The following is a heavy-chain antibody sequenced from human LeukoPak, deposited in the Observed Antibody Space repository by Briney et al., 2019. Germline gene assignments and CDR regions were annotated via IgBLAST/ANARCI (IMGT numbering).Heavy chain of an antibody. J-gene: IGHJ4*02. Sequence: ASVKVSCKASGGTFSSYAISWVRQAPGQGLEWMGGIIPIFGTANYAQKFQGRVTITTDESTSTAYMELSSLRSEDTAVYYCARAHYNFWSGSTPFMADYWGQGTLVTVSS. D-gene: IGHD3-3*01. CDR2: IIPIFGTA. V-gene: IGHV1-69*05. CDR3: ARAHYNFWSGSTPFMADY. CDR1: GGTFSSYA.